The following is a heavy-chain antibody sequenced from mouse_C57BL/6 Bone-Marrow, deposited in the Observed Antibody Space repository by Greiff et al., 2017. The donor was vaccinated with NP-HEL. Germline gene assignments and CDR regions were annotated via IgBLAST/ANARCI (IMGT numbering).Heavy chain of an antibody. V-gene: IGHV5-9-1*02. CDR1: GFTFSSYA. CDR2: ISSGGDYI. CDR3: TKIYDGLRGFAY. Sequence: EVKVVESGEGLVKPGGSLKLSCAASGFTFSSYAMSWVRQTPEKRLEWVAYISSGGDYIYYADTVKGRFTISRDNARNTLYLQMSSLKSEDTAMYYCTKIYDGLRGFAYWGQGTLVTVSA. J-gene: IGHJ3*01. D-gene: IGHD2-3*01.